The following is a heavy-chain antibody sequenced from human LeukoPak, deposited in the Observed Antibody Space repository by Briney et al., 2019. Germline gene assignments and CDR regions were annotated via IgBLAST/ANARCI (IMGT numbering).Heavy chain of an antibody. V-gene: IGHV1-69*13. CDR2: IIPIFGTA. Sequence: ASVKVSCKASGGTFSSYAISWVRQAPGQGLEWMGGIIPIFGTANYAQKFQGRVTITADDSTSTAYMELSSLRSEDTAVYYCASALRYCSGGSCYLEGYYYGMDVWGQGTTVTVSS. J-gene: IGHJ6*02. CDR3: ASALRYCSGGSCYLEGYYYGMDV. CDR1: GGTFSSYA. D-gene: IGHD2-15*01.